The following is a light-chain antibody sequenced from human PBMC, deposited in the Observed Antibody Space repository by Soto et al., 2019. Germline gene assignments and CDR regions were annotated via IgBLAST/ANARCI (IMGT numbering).Light chain of an antibody. Sequence: IVLTQSPGTLSLSPGERATLSCRASQSVSNNYLAWYQQKPGQAPRLLIYGASSRATGIPDRFSGSGSGTDFTLTISRLEPEDFAVYYCQQYGSSPPWTFGQGTKVAIK. V-gene: IGKV3-20*01. CDR2: GAS. J-gene: IGKJ1*01. CDR3: QQYGSSPPWT. CDR1: QSVSNNY.